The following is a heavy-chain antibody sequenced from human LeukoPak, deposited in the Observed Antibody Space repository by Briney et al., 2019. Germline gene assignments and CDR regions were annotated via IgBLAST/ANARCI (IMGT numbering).Heavy chain of an antibody. Sequence: ASVNVSCKSSGYTFTDYYIHWVRQAPGQGLEWMGWVNPNNGGTNFAQKLQGRVTMTRDTSISIAYMALSGLTSDDTAVYYCSRGSVTDSLDYWGQGTLVTVSS. CDR2: VNPNNGGT. V-gene: IGHV1-2*02. D-gene: IGHD2-15*01. CDR3: SRGSVTDSLDY. J-gene: IGHJ4*02. CDR1: GYTFTDYY.